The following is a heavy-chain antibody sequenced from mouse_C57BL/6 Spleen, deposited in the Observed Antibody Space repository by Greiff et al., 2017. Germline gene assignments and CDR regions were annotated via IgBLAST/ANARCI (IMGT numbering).Heavy chain of an antibody. Sequence: QVQLQQSGAELVKPGASVKMSCKASGYTFASYWITWVKQRPGQGLEWIGDIYPGSGSTNYNEKFKSKATLTVDTSSSTAYMQLSSLTSEDSAVYYCARYPLITTVPPWFAYRGQGTLVTVSA. V-gene: IGHV1-55*01. CDR2: IYPGSGST. J-gene: IGHJ3*01. D-gene: IGHD1-1*01. CDR1: GYTFASYW. CDR3: ARYPLITTVPPWFAY.